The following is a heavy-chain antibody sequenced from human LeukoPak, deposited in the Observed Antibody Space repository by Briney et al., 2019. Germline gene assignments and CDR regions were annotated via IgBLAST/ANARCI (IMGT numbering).Heavy chain of an antibody. CDR2: TRHDESDK. D-gene: IGHD6-19*01. V-gene: IGHV3-30*02. Sequence: GGSLRLSCAASGFTFSSYSMNWVRQAPGKGLEWVAFTRHDESDKYYGDSVKGRFTISRDNSRNTLYLQMNSLRPEDTAVYYCAKDMRSGWCNWFDPWGQGTLVTVSS. J-gene: IGHJ5*02. CDR3: AKDMRSGWCNWFDP. CDR1: GFTFSSYS.